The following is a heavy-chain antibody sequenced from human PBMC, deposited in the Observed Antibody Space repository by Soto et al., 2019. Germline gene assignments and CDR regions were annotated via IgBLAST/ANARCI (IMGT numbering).Heavy chain of an antibody. Sequence: EVQLLESGGGLVQPGGSLRLSCAASGFTFSSYAMSWVRQAPGKGLEWVSAIRGGGGGTYYADSVKGRFTISRDKSKNPQKLKMNSQRAEDTALYYCAPAPSVLLWCVGNGGWFDPWGQGTLVTVSS. J-gene: IGHJ5*02. V-gene: IGHV3-23*01. CDR3: APAPSVLLWCVGNGGWFDP. D-gene: IGHD3-10*01. CDR2: IRGGGGGT. CDR1: GFTFSSYA.